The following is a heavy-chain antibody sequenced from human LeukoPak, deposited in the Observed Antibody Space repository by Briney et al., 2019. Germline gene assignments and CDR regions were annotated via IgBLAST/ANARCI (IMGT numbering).Heavy chain of an antibody. CDR2: SCYSAST. CDR1: GGSISSGDYY. J-gene: IGHJ6*01. D-gene: IGHD3-10*01. Sequence: PSETLSLTCTVSGGSISSGDYYWSRIPQHPGQGLEWIGCSCYSASTYYNPYLKSRVIISVDASKNQFSLKLSSVTAADTDVYYCARVSGSGSPKNYYYYFGMDGWGQGRTVAVSS. V-gene: IGHV4-31*03. CDR3: ARVSGSGSPKNYYYYFGMDG.